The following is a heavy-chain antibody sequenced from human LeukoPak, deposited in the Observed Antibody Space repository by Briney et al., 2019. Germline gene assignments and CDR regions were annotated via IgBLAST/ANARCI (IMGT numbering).Heavy chain of an antibody. CDR2: ISWNSGSI. CDR3: AKGTHATYGSGSYPFDY. CDR1: GFTFNNYA. Sequence: GGSLRLSCAASGFTFNNYAMSWVRQAPGKGLEWVSGISWNSGSIGYADSVKGRFTISRDNAKNSLYLQMNSLRAEDMALYYCAKGTHATYGSGSYPFDYWGQGTLVTVSS. V-gene: IGHV3-9*03. D-gene: IGHD3-10*01. J-gene: IGHJ4*02.